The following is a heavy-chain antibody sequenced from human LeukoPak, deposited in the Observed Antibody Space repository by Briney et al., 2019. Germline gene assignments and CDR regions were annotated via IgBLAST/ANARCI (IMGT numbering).Heavy chain of an antibody. Sequence: GGSLRLSCAASGFMFSNYWTTWVRQAPGQGLEWVANIKPDGSETYYVDPVKGRFTISRDNTKNMLYLQMNTLRGEDAAVYYCGGFGYEAAVDLWGRGTLVTVSS. CDR2: IKPDGSET. D-gene: IGHD6-13*01. CDR1: GFMFSNYW. CDR3: GGFGYEAAVDL. J-gene: IGHJ4*02. V-gene: IGHV3-7*01.